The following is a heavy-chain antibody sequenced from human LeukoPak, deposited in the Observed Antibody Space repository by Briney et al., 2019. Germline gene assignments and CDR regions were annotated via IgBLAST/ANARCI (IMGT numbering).Heavy chain of an antibody. D-gene: IGHD3-10*01. CDR1: GFTFSSYA. J-gene: IGHJ5*02. Sequence: GGSLRLSCAASGFTFSSYAMTWVRQAPGKGLEWVSSISGGGGGTYYADSVKGRFTTARDNAKNSLYLQMNSLRAEDTAVYYCARVERYGSASNWFDPWGQGTLVTVSS. CDR2: ISGGGGGT. CDR3: ARVERYGSASNWFDP. V-gene: IGHV3-23*01.